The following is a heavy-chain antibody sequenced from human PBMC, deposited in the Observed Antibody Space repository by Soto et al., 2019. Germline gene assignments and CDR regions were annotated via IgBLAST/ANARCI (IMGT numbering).Heavy chain of an antibody. Sequence: QVQLVQSGAEVKKPGSSVKVSCKASGGTFSSYAISWVRQAPGQGLEWMGGIIPISGTANYAQKFHGRVTITADESTGTADMELSSLRSEDTAVYYCARSQGSSTSLEIYYYYYYGMDVWCQGTTVTVSS. D-gene: IGHD2-2*01. CDR2: IIPISGTA. CDR1: GGTFSSYA. J-gene: IGHJ6*02. V-gene: IGHV1-69*01. CDR3: ARSQGSSTSLEIYYYYYYGMDV.